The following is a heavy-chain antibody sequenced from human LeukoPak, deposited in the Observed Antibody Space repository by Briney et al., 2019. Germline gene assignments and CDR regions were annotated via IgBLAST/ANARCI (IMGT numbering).Heavy chain of an antibody. CDR1: GFTFSSYW. V-gene: IGHV3-7*01. Sequence: PGGSLRLSCAASGFTFSSYWMSWVRQAPGKGLEWVANIKQDGSEKYYVDSVKGRFTISRDNAKNSLYLQMNSLRAEDTAVYYCARDMVVYGSGSYSYYWGQGTLVTVSS. CDR3: ARDMVVYGSGSYSYY. CDR2: IKQDGSEK. J-gene: IGHJ4*02. D-gene: IGHD3-10*01.